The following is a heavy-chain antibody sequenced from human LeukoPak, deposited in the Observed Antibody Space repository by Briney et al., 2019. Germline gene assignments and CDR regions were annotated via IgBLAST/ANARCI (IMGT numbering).Heavy chain of an antibody. D-gene: IGHD3-22*01. CDR3: ASGYDSSGYYPLDAFDI. CDR2: ISSSSTYI. Sequence: PGGSLSLSCAPSRFTFSSYSMNWVRQAPGKGLEWVSSISSSSTYIYYRDSVKGRLTLSRDNAKNSLYLQMTSLRAKDMGVYYCASGYDSSGYYPLDAFDIWGQGTMVTVSS. V-gene: IGHV3-21*01. CDR1: RFTFSSYS. J-gene: IGHJ3*02.